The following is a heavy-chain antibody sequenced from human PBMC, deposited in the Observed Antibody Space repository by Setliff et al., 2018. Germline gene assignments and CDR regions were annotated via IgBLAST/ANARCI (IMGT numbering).Heavy chain of an antibody. D-gene: IGHD2-2*01. V-gene: IGHV1-18*01. CDR1: GYTFSNYG. J-gene: IGHJ4*02. CDR2: ISPYTGNT. Sequence: ASVKVSCKASGYTFSNYGITWVRQAPGQGLEWMGWISPYTGNTFYAPQFQGRVTMTTDTSAKTAYMDLRSLRSDDTAVYYCERLVRYCSTTSCQRTSGDDFWGLGTLVTFSS. CDR3: ERLVRYCSTTSCQRTSGDDF.